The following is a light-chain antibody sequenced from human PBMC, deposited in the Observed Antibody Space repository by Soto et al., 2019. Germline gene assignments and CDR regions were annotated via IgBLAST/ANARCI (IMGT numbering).Light chain of an antibody. CDR1: SSDVGRYNL. J-gene: IGLJ1*01. Sequence: QSVLTQPASVSGSPGQSITISCTGTSSDVGRYNLVSWYQQHPDKAPKLMIYEGSKRPSGVSNRFSGSKSGNTASLTISGLQVDDEADYFCCSYAGSTYVFGTGTKVTAL. CDR3: CSYAGSTYV. V-gene: IGLV2-23*01. CDR2: EGS.